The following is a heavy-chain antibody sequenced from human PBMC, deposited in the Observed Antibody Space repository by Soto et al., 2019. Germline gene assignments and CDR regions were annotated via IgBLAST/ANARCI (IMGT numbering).Heavy chain of an antibody. V-gene: IGHV3-30-3*01. CDR1: GFTFINYA. J-gene: IGHJ6*02. CDR2: ISYDGSNK. CDR3: ARERAKYYYYGMDV. Sequence: QVQLVESGGGVVQPGRSLRLSCEASGFTFINYAMHWVRQAPGKGLGGVAVISYDGSNKYYADSVKGRFTISRDNSKNTLYLQMNSLRPEDTAVYYCARERAKYYYYGMDVWGQGTTVTVSS.